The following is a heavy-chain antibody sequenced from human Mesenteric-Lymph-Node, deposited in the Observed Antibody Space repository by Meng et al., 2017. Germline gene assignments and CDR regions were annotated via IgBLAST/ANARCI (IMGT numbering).Heavy chain of an antibody. CDR3: ARGFGSYYDFWSGYYTYYYGMDV. CDR1: GYTFTSYY. D-gene: IGHD3-3*01. Sequence: ASVKVSCKASGYTFTSYYMHWVRQAPGQGLEWMGEINPSGDRAVYAQKFQGRLSMTRDTSTSTLYMELSSLRFEDTAAYYCARGFGSYYDFWSGYYTYYYGMDVWGQGTTVTVSS. V-gene: IGHV1-46*01. CDR2: INPSGDRA. J-gene: IGHJ6*02.